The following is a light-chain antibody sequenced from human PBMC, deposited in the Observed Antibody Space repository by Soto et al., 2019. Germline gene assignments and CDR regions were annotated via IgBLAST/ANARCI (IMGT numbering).Light chain of an antibody. V-gene: IGKV3-15*01. Sequence: IVMTQSPSTLSVSPGERATLSCRASQSVSSKLAWYQQKPGQAPSLLRYGASTRATGTPARLSGSGSGTEFTLTISSLQYEDFAVYYCQQRSNWQGATFGGGTKVDIK. CDR3: QQRSNWQGAT. J-gene: IGKJ4*01. CDR2: GAS. CDR1: QSVSSK.